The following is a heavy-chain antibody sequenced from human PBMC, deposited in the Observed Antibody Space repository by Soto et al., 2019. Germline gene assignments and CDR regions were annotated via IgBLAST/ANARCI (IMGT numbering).Heavy chain of an antibody. CDR3: ARSAMTGTRIDY. CDR1: GFTFSDYY. CDR2: ISNSESTI. V-gene: IGHV3-11*01. J-gene: IGHJ4*02. Sequence: PGGSLRLSCAASGFTFSDYYMSWIRQAPGKGLEWFSYISNSESTIWYADSVKGRFTISRDNAKNSLYLQMNSLRAEDTAVYYCARSAMTGTRIDYWGQGTLVTVSS. D-gene: IGHD1-7*01.